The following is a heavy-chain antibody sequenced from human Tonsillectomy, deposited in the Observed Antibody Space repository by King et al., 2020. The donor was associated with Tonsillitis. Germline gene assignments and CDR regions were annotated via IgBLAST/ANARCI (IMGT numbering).Heavy chain of an antibody. J-gene: IGHJ6*02. D-gene: IGHD6-19*01. CDR1: GFTFTSYW. CDR2: IDPSDSYT. V-gene: IGHV5-10-1*03. Sequence: VQLVESGAEVKKPGESLRISCKGSGFTFTSYWISWVRQMPGKGLEWMGRIDPSDSYTNYGPSFQGHVNISVDKSISTAYLQWSSLKATDTAIYYCAMPNPLGLADVWGQGTRVIISS. CDR3: AMPNPLGLADV.